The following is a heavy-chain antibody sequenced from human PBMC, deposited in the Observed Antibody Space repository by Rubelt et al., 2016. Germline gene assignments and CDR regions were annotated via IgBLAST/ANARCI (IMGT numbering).Heavy chain of an antibody. CDR3: ARTYYYDRSGYYQDY. V-gene: IGHV3-30*14. D-gene: IGHD3-22*01. J-gene: IGHJ4*02. Sequence: GQPGRSLRLSCAASGFTFSNYAMHWVRQVPGKGLEWVTVISYDGSNKYYADSVKGRFTISRDNSKNTLYLQMNSLRAEDTAVYYCARTYYYDRSGYYQDYWGRGTLVTVSS. CDR1: GFTFSNYA. CDR2: ISYDGSNK.